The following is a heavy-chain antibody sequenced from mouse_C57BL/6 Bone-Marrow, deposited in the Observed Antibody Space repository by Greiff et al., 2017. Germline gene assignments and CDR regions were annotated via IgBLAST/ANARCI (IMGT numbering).Heavy chain of an antibody. J-gene: IGHJ1*03. D-gene: IGHD4-1*01. CDR1: GFSLTSYG. Sequence: QVQLKESGPGLVQPSQSLSITCTVSGFSLTSYGVHWVRQSPGKGLEWLGVIWSGGSTDYNAAFISRLSISKDNSKSQVFFKMNSLQADDTAIYYCARNPHWDWYFDVWGTGTTVTVSS. CDR3: ARNPHWDWYFDV. CDR2: IWSGGST. V-gene: IGHV2-2*01.